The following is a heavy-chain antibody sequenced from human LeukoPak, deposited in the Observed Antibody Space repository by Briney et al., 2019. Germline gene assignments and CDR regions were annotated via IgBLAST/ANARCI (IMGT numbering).Heavy chain of an antibody. V-gene: IGHV3-23*01. CDR2: IDRSGGST. J-gene: IGHJ5*01. D-gene: IGHD4-17*01. Sequence: GGSLRLSCAASGFSFNIYAMSWVRQAPGKGLEWVAAIDRSGGSTFYADSVRGRFTISKDNSKNTLYLQINSLRVDDTAIYYCARGSHGEHDSWGQGTLVTVSS. CDR1: GFSFNIYA. CDR3: ARGSHGEHDS.